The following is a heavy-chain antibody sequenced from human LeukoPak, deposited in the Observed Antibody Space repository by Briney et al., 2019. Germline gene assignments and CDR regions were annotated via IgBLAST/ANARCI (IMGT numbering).Heavy chain of an antibody. CDR2: IYHSGST. CDR3: ARTYYGSGYNFDY. D-gene: IGHD3-10*01. CDR1: GYSISSGYY. Sequence: SETLSLTCTVSGYSISSGYYWGWIRQPPGKGLEWIGSIYHSGSTYYNPSLKSRVTISVDTSKNQFSLKLSSVTAADTAVYYCARTYYGSGYNFDYWGQGTLVTVSS. J-gene: IGHJ4*02. V-gene: IGHV4-38-2*02.